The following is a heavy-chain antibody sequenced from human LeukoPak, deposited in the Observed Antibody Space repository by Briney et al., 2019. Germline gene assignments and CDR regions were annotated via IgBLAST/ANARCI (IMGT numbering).Heavy chain of an antibody. J-gene: IGHJ3*02. CDR3: ARLRRLRDGYNAFDI. V-gene: IGHV4-4*08. CDR1: GGSFSTYY. Sequence: SEALSLTCTVSGGSFSTYYWSWIRQPPGKRLEWIGYIYTTGSTNYNPSLESRVTISVDTSKKQFSLKLRSVTAADTAVYYCARLRRLRDGYNAFDIWGQGRMVTVSS. D-gene: IGHD5-24*01. CDR2: IYTTGST.